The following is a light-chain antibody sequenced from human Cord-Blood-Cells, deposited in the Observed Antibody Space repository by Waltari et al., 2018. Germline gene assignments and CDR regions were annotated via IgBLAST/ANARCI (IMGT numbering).Light chain of an antibody. J-gene: IGKJ1*01. CDR2: WAS. CDR3: QQYYSTLA. CDR1: QSVLYSSNNKNY. Sequence: DIVMTQSPDPLAVSLGERATINCKSRQSVLYSSNNKNYLAWYQQKPGQPPKLLIYWASTRESGVPDRFSGSGSGTDFTLTISSLQAEDVAVYYCQQYYSTLAFGQGTKVEIK. V-gene: IGKV4-1*01.